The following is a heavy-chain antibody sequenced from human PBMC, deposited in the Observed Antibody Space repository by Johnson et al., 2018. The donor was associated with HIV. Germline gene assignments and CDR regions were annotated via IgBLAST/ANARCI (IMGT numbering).Heavy chain of an antibody. CDR2: ISYDGSNK. J-gene: IGHJ3*02. Sequence: QVQLLESGGGLVQPGGSLRLSCAASGFTFSNYAMHWVRQAPGKGLEWVALISYDGSNKYYADSVKGRFTISRDNSKNTLYLQMNSLRTEDTAVYYCAKEDCSSVVSSDDTFDIWGQGTMVTLSS. CDR3: AKEDCSSVVSSDDTFDI. V-gene: IGHV3-30-3*01. D-gene: IGHD2-2*01. CDR1: GFTFSNYA.